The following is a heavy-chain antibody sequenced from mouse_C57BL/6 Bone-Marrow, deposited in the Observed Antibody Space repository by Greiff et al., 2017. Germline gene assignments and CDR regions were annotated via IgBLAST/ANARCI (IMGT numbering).Heavy chain of an antibody. CDR3: ARKVPLLLRYWYFDV. D-gene: IGHD1-1*01. CDR1: GYTFTSYW. J-gene: IGHJ1*03. Sequence: VQLQQPGAELVKPGASVKLSCKASGYTFTSYWMQWVKQRPGQGLEWIGEIDPSDSYTNYNQKFKGKATLTVDTSSSTAYMQLSSLTSEDSAVYYCARKVPLLLRYWYFDVWGTGTTVTVSS. CDR2: IDPSDSYT. V-gene: IGHV1-50*01.